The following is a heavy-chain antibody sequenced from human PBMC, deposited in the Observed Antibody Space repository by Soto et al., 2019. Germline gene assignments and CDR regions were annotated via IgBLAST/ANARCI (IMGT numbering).Heavy chain of an antibody. V-gene: IGHV4-31*03. Sequence: QVQLQESGPGLVKPSQTLSLTCTVSGVSISNDVYYWTWIRQYPGKGLEWVGYIYYTGSTYYNPSLTSRVMMSVDTSKNQCSLKLSSVPAADTAVYYCALQEYGDYVFLDYWGQGTLVTVSS. J-gene: IGHJ4*02. D-gene: IGHD4-17*01. CDR2: IYYTGST. CDR1: GVSISNDVYY. CDR3: ALQEYGDYVFLDY.